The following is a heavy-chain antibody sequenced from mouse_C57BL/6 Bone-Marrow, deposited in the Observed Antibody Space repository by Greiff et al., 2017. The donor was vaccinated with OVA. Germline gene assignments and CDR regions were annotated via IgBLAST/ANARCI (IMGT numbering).Heavy chain of an antibody. CDR1: GYTFTSYW. CDR3: AVITTVVADWYFDV. D-gene: IGHD1-1*01. CDR2: IDPSDSYT. V-gene: IGHV1-69*01. Sequence: VQLQQSGAELVMPGASVKLSCKASGYTFTSYWMHWVKQRPGQGLEWIGEIDPSDSYTNYNQKFKGKSTLTVDKSSSTAYMQLSSLTSEDSAVYYCAVITTVVADWYFDVGGTGTTVTVSS. J-gene: IGHJ1*03.